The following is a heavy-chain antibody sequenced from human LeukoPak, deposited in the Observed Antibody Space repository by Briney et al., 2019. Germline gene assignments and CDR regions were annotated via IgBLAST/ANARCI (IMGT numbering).Heavy chain of an antibody. Sequence: GASVKVSCKASGYTFTGYYMHWVRQAPGQGLEWMGWINPNSGGTNYAQKFQGRVTMTRNTSISTAYMELNSLRSEDTAVYYCARGPSSGWWRYYYYYYGMDVWGQGTTVTVSS. J-gene: IGHJ6*02. V-gene: IGHV1-2*02. CDR3: ARGPSSGWWRYYYYYYGMDV. CDR1: GYTFTGYY. D-gene: IGHD6-19*01. CDR2: INPNSGGT.